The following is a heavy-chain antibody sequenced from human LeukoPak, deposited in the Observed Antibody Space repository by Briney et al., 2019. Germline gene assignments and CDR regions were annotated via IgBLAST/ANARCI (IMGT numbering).Heavy chain of an antibody. CDR1: GFSFTNSA. V-gene: IGHV1-58*01. CDR2: IVVGSGNT. Sequence: ASVKVSCKASGFSFTNSAEQWVRQARGQRLEWIGWIVVGSGNTIYVQKFQERVTITRDMSTSTAYMELSSLRSEDTAVYYCAAGYIGGAMVTNAFDIWGQGTMVTVSS. D-gene: IGHD5-18*01. CDR3: AAGYIGGAMVTNAFDI. J-gene: IGHJ3*02.